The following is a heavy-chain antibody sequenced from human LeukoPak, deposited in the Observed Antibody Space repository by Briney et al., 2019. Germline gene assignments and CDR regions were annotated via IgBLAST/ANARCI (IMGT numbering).Heavy chain of an antibody. CDR2: MKQDGSEK. V-gene: IGHV3-7*04. CDR1: GFTFSSYW. CDR3: ARDQLGGNVDY. D-gene: IGHD4-23*01. J-gene: IGHJ4*02. Sequence: GGSLRLSCAASGFTFSSYWMSWVRQAPGKGLEWVASMKQDGSEKSYVDSVNGRFTSSREDAKNSLYLQMNSLRADDTAVYYCARDQLGGNVDYWGQGTLVTVSS.